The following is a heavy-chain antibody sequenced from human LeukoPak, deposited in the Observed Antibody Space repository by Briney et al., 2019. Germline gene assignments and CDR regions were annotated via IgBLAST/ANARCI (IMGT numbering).Heavy chain of an antibody. D-gene: IGHD6-13*01. V-gene: IGHV4-31*03. Sequence: PSETLSLTCTVSGGSISSGGYYWSWIRQHPGKGLEWIGYIYYSGSTYYNPSLKSRVTISVDTSKNQFSLKLSSVTAADTAVYYCAGQKGDLQLVEGPDYWGQGTLVTVSS. CDR3: AGQKGDLQLVEGPDY. CDR1: GGSISSGGYY. J-gene: IGHJ4*02. CDR2: IYYSGST.